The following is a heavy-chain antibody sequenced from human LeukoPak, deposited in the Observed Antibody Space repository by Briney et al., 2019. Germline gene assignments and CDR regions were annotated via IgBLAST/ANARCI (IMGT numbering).Heavy chain of an antibody. CDR3: ARDPQYCSGGSCYSFDY. J-gene: IGHJ4*02. Sequence: GGSLRLSCAASGFTFSTYSMNWVRQAPGRGLEWVSSIISSSSYIYYADSVKGRFTISRDNAKNSLYLQMNSLRAEDTAVYYCARDPQYCSGGSCYSFDYWGQGTLVTVSS. CDR2: IISSSSYI. V-gene: IGHV3-21*01. D-gene: IGHD2-15*01. CDR1: GFTFSTYS.